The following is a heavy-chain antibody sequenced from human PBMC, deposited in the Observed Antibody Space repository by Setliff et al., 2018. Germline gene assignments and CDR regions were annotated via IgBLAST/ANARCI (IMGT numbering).Heavy chain of an antibody. V-gene: IGHV5-51*01. CDR3: ARIGIPVDVGYNWNYCWFDP. J-gene: IGHJ5*02. CDR1: AYSFSNFW. D-gene: IGHD1-7*01. CDR2: IYPGDSHT. Sequence: AEPPKISRKCSAYSFSNFWIGWVRQMPGKGLEWMGIIYPGDSHTRYSPSFQGQVTISADQSISTAYLQWSSLKASDTAMYYCARIGIPVDVGYNWNYCWFDPWGQGTLVTVSS.